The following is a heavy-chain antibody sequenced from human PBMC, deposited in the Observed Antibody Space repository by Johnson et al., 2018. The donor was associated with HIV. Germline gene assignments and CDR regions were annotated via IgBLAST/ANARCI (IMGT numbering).Heavy chain of an antibody. CDR2: TSYDESDK. CDR1: GFTFSYYS. CDR3: AKGTNGQSWAFDI. D-gene: IGHD2-8*01. Sequence: VQLVESGGGVVQPGTSLILSCAASGFTFSYYSMHWVRQAPGKGLEWVALTSYDESDKFYADSVKGRFIISRDNPRNTLYLQINGLRAEDTAVYYCAKGTNGQSWAFDIWGQGTVVTVSS. J-gene: IGHJ3*02. V-gene: IGHV3-30*04.